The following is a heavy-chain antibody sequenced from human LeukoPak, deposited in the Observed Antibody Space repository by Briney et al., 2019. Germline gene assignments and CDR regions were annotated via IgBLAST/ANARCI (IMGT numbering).Heavy chain of an antibody. Sequence: SETLSLTCTVSGGSISSYYWSWIRQPPGKGLEWIGYIYYSGSTNYNPSLKSRVTISVDTSKNQFSLKLSSVTAADTAVYYCARGVRSYDFWSGYYYFDYWGQGTLVTVSS. CDR2: IYYSGST. D-gene: IGHD3-3*01. V-gene: IGHV4-59*01. CDR3: ARGVRSYDFWSGYYYFDY. J-gene: IGHJ4*02. CDR1: GGSISSYY.